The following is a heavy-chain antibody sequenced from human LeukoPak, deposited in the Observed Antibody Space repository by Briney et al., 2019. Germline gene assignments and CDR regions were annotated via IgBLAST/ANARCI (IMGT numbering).Heavy chain of an antibody. V-gene: IGHV3-30*02. J-gene: IGHJ4*02. D-gene: IGHD3-10*01. CDR2: IRYDGSNR. CDR3: AKPGGELVFDY. Sequence: GGSLRLSCAASGFTFSSYGMHWVRQAPGKGLELVAFIRYDGSNRHYADSVKGRFTISRDNSKNMLHLQMNSLRAEDTAVYYCAKPGGELVFDYWGQGTLVTVSS. CDR1: GFTFSSYG.